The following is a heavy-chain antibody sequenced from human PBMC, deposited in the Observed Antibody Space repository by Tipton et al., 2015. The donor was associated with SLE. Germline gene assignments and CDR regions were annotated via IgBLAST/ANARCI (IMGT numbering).Heavy chain of an antibody. CDR1: GGSISPTSFY. J-gene: IGHJ2*01. V-gene: IGHV4-39*07. Sequence: TLSLTCTVSGGSISPTSFYWGWLPQPPGKGLAWVGSIYYSGSTSYNPSLKSRVTILVDTSKTQFSRKLSSVTAADTAVYYCARVHGSRWADWDVDLWGRGTLVTVSS. D-gene: IGHD6-13*01. CDR2: IYYSGST. CDR3: ARVHGSRWADWDVDL.